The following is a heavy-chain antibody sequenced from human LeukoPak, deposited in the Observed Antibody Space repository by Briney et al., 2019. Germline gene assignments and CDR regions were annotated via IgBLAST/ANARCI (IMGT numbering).Heavy chain of an antibody. Sequence: PSETLSLTCTVSGGSISSGSYYWSWIRQPAGKGLEWIGRIYTSGSTNYNPSLKSRVTISVDTSKNQFSLKLSSVTAADTAVYYCARQIAVAGQLGNLVYFQHWGQGTLVTVSS. CDR1: GGSISSGSYY. J-gene: IGHJ1*01. CDR2: IYTSGST. V-gene: IGHV4-61*02. D-gene: IGHD6-19*01. CDR3: ARQIAVAGQLGNLVYFQH.